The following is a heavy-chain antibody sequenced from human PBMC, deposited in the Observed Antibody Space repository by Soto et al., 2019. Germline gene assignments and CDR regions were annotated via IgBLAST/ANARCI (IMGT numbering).Heavy chain of an antibody. Sequence: QVQLVESGGGVVQPGRSLRLSCAASGFTFSSYAMHWVRQAPGKGLEWVAVISYDGSNKYYADSVKGRFTISRDNSKNTLYLQMNSLRAEDTAVYYCARDFHCTNGVCYTHRADRRDPGVDYWGQGTLVTVSS. D-gene: IGHD2-8*01. J-gene: IGHJ4*02. V-gene: IGHV3-30-3*01. CDR3: ARDFHCTNGVCYTHRADRRDPGVDY. CDR2: ISYDGSNK. CDR1: GFTFSSYA.